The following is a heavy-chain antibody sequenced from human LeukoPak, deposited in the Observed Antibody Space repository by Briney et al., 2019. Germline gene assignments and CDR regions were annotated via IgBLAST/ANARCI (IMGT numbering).Heavy chain of an antibody. CDR1: GGGGGAFLSAYY. CDR3: ARGMVSYYYYMDV. D-gene: IGHD5-18*01. J-gene: IGHJ6*03. V-gene: IGHV4-34*01. CDR2: ISHSGST. Sequence: SETLSLTCAVYGGGGGAFLSAYYWNWIRQPPGRGLEWVGQISHSGSTDYNPSLKGRVTISVDTSKNQFSLKLSSVTAADTAVYYCARGMVSYYYYMDVWGKGTTVTVSS.